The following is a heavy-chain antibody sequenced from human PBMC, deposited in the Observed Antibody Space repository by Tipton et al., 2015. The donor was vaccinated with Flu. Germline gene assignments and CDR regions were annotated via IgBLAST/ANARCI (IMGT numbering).Heavy chain of an antibody. J-gene: IGHJ4*02. Sequence: SLRLSCAASGFIFSNFAMSWVRQAPGKGLEWVAAINGRGTTTYYADSVKGRFTVSRDNSKNTVDLQMTSLTAEDTAIYYCAKIMWFLTGYPPEFWGQGTLVTVSS. CDR3: AKIMWFLTGYPPEF. CDR2: INGRGTTT. CDR1: GFIFSNFA. V-gene: IGHV3-23*01. D-gene: IGHD3-9*01.